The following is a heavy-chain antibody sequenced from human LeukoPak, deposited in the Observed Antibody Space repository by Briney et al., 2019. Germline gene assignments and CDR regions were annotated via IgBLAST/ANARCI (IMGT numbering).Heavy chain of an antibody. V-gene: IGHV3-30*18. D-gene: IGHD3-9*01. J-gene: IGHJ4*02. CDR3: AKEPGYFDWLSSTPADY. CDR1: GFTFSSYG. Sequence: PGGSLRLSCAASGFTFSSYGMHWVRQAPGKGLEWVAVISYDGSNKYYADSVKGRFTISRDNSKNTLYLRMNSLRAEDTAVYYCAKEPGYFDWLSSTPADYWGQGTLVTVSS. CDR2: ISYDGSNK.